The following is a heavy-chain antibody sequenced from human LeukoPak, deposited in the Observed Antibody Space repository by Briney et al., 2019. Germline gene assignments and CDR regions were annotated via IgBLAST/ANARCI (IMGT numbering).Heavy chain of an antibody. D-gene: IGHD2-2*01. CDR2: ISWSGDRM. CDR3: AKDLGGSATTV. CDR1: GFTFEDHV. Sequence: GGSLRLSCAASGFTFEDHVMHWVRQAPGKGLEWVSSISWSGDRMGYADAVKGRFTISRDNAKNSLFLQMNGLRVEDTALYYYAKDLGGSATTVWGQGTLVTVSS. J-gene: IGHJ4*02. V-gene: IGHV3-9*01.